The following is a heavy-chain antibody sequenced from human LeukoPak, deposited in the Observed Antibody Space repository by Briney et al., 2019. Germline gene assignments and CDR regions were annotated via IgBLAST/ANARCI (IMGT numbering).Heavy chain of an antibody. CDR1: GGSISSYY. CDR3: ARDRRGYCSSTSCYGPYYYYGMDV. J-gene: IGHJ6*04. CDR2: IYYSGST. V-gene: IGHV4-59*01. Sequence: SETLSLTCTVSGGSISSYYWSRIRQPPGKGLEWIGYIYYSGSTNYNPSLKSRVTISVDTSTNQFSLKLSSVTAADTAVYYCARDRRGYCSSTSCYGPYYYYGMDVWGKGTTVTVSS. D-gene: IGHD2-2*01.